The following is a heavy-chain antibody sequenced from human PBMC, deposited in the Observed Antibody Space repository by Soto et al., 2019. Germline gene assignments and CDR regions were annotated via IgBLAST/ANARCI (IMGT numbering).Heavy chain of an antibody. CDR3: ARPGEPDYYYYGMDV. CDR1: GYSFTSYW. Sequence: GESLKISCKGSGYSFTSYWIGWLRQMPGKGLEWMGIIYPGDSDTTYSPSFQRQVTISAYKSISTSYLQWSSLKASDTAMYYCARPGEPDYYYYGMDVWGQGTTVTVSS. D-gene: IGHD3-16*01. J-gene: IGHJ6*02. CDR2: IYPGDSDT. V-gene: IGHV5-51*01.